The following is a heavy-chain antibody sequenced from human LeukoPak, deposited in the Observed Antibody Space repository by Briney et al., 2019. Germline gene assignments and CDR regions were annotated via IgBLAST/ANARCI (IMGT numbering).Heavy chain of an antibody. CDR1: GHTFTSYY. Sequence: GPSVKVSCKASGHTFTSYYMHWVRQAPGQGLEWMGIINPSGGSTSYAQKFQGRVTMTRDTSTSTVYMELSSLRSEDTAVYYCARDPHMITFGGVIAPDYWGQGTLVTVSS. J-gene: IGHJ4*02. V-gene: IGHV1-46*01. D-gene: IGHD3-16*02. CDR2: INPSGGST. CDR3: ARDPHMITFGGVIAPDY.